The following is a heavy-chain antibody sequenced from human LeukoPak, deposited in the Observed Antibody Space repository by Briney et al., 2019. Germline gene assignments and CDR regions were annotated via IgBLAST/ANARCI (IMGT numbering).Heavy chain of an antibody. CDR2: TSDRGDYT. CDR1: GFTFTSYS. CDR3: AKDTFITMVRGVIIPDY. Sequence: GGSLRLSCAASGFTFTSYSMSWVRQAPGKGLEWVSGTSDRGDYTYYADSVKGRFTISRDNSKNTLYLQMNSLRAEDTAVYYCAKDTFITMVRGVIIPDYWGQGTLVTVSS. D-gene: IGHD3-10*01. V-gene: IGHV3-23*01. J-gene: IGHJ4*02.